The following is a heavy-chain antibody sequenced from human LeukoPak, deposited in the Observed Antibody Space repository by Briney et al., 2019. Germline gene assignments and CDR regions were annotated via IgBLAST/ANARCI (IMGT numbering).Heavy chain of an antibody. J-gene: IGHJ3*02. V-gene: IGHV3-48*03. D-gene: IGHD3-10*01. CDR2: ISSSGSSI. Sequence: GGSLRLSCAASGFTFSSYEMNWVRQAPGKGPEWISYISSSGSSIYYADSVRGRFTISRDNAKNSLYLQMNSLRAEDTAVYYCAREMGSGYYGSGSYPNDAFDIWGQGTMVTVSS. CDR3: AREMGSGYYGSGSYPNDAFDI. CDR1: GFTFSSYE.